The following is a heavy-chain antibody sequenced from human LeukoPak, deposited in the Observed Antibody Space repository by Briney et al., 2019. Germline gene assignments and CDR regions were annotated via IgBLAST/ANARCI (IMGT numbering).Heavy chain of an antibody. V-gene: IGHV3-74*01. J-gene: IGHJ6*02. CDR1: GFTFSSYW. D-gene: IGHD1-1*01. CDR2: INSDGSST. Sequence: PGGSLRLSCAASGFTFSSYWMHWVRQAPGKGLVWVSRINSDGSSTSYADSVKGRFTISRDNAKNTLYLQMNSLRAEDTAVYYCARDMRLWIRGSYYYYGMDVWGQGTTVTVSS. CDR3: ARDMRLWIRGSYYYYGMDV.